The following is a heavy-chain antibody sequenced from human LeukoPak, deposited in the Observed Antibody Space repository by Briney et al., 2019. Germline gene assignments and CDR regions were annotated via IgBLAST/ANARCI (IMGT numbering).Heavy chain of an antibody. CDR2: IYYSGST. Sequence: PSETLSLTCTVSGGSISSYYWSWIRQPPGKGLEWIGYIYYSGSTYYNPSLKSRVTISVDTSKNQFALKLSSVTAADTAVYYCARAPQEEMATMAVDGYYFDYWGQGTLVTVSS. J-gene: IGHJ4*02. CDR3: ARAPQEEMATMAVDGYYFDY. D-gene: IGHD5-24*01. CDR1: GGSISSYY. V-gene: IGHV4-59*06.